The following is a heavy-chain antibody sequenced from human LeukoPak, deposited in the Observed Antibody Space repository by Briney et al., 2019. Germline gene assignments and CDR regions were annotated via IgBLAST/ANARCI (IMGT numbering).Heavy chain of an antibody. CDR1: GFTFTTYA. J-gene: IGHJ4*02. D-gene: IGHD6-19*01. CDR2: ISYDGSNK. V-gene: IGHV3-30-3*01. Sequence: GGSLRLSCAASGFTFTTYAMSWVRQAPGKGLEWVAVISYDGSNKYYADSVKGRFTISRDNSKNTLYLQMNSLRAEDTAVYYCARATLSSGWYALDYWGQGTLVTVSS. CDR3: ARATLSSGWYALDY.